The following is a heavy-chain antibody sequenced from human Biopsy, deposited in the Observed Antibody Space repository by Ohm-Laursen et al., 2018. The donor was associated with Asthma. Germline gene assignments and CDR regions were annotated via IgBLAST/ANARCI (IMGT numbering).Heavy chain of an antibody. Sequence: ASVKVSCKSSGGTLNNYAINWVRQAPGQGLEWMGWISVYNGNTKVAQKLQDRVTMITDTSTSTAYMELRSLRSDDTAVYFCAGAVDYTQYYGIDVWGQGTTVTVS. D-gene: IGHD2/OR15-2a*01. J-gene: IGHJ6*02. CDR2: ISVYNGNT. CDR1: GGTLNNYA. CDR3: AGAVDYTQYYGIDV. V-gene: IGHV1-18*01.